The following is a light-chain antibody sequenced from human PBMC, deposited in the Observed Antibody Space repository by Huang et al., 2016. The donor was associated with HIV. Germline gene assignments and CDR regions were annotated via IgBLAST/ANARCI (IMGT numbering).Light chain of an antibody. Sequence: EIVLTQSPATLSLSPGERAILSCRTSHRITNYLALYQQKPGQAPRLLSYNISNRATGIPARFSGSGSGTDFTLTISSLEPEDFAVYYCQQRSAWPLTCGGGTKVEI. J-gene: IGKJ4*01. V-gene: IGKV3-11*01. CDR3: QQRSAWPLT. CDR1: HRITNY. CDR2: NIS.